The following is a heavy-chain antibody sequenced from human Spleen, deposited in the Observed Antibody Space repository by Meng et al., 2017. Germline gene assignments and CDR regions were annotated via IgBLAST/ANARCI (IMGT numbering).Heavy chain of an antibody. CDR1: GGSFSRYY. CDR3: ARGEGRQQLVRRPRFHP. V-gene: IGHV4-34*01. CDR2: IYHSGST. Sequence: SETLSLTCAVYGGSFSRYYWTWIRQPPGKGLEYIGEIYHSGSTDYNPSLKSRVTISVDTSKNQFSLKLSSVTAADTAVYYCARGEGRQQLVRRPRFHPWGQGTQVTVSS. D-gene: IGHD6-13*01. J-gene: IGHJ5*02.